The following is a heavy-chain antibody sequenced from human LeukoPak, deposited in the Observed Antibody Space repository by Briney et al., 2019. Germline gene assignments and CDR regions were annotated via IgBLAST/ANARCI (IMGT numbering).Heavy chain of an antibody. CDR2: IYYSGST. CDR3: ARVSPRRDGYNFMDY. V-gene: IGHV4-59*01. Sequence: SLETLSLTCTASGGSISSYYWSWIRQPPGKGLEWIGYIYYSGSTNYNPSLKSRVTISVDTSKNQFSLKLSSVTAADTAVYYCARVSPRRDGYNFMDYWGQGTLVTVSS. D-gene: IGHD5-24*01. J-gene: IGHJ4*02. CDR1: GGSISSYY.